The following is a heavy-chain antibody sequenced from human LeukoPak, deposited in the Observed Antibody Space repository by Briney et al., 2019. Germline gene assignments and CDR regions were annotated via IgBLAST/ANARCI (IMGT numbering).Heavy chain of an antibody. CDR3: ARGNSGSYYDY. V-gene: IGHV3-21*01. Sequence: GGSLRLSCAASGFSFSSYNMNWVRQTPGKGLEWVSSITSSSTYTFYADSVKGRFTISRDNARNSLYLQMNSLRAEDTAVYYCARGNSGSYYDYWGQGTLVTVSS. J-gene: IGHJ4*02. CDR2: ITSSSTYT. CDR1: GFSFSSYN. D-gene: IGHD1-26*01.